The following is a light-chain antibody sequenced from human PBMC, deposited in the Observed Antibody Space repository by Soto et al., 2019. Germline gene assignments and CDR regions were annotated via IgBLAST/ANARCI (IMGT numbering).Light chain of an antibody. CDR2: DAS. Sequence: DIQMTQSPSTLSASVGDRVSITCRASQSLSSWLAWYQQKPGKAPKLLIYDASNLEIGVPSRFRGSGSGTEFTLTISSLQPDDFATYYCQQYNSFPVTFGQGTKLEIK. CDR1: QSLSSW. J-gene: IGKJ2*01. CDR3: QQYNSFPVT. V-gene: IGKV1-5*01.